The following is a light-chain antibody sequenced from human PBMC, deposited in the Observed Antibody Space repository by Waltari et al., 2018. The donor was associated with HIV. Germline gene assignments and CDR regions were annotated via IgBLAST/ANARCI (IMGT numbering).Light chain of an antibody. CDR2: DVG. CDR3: CSYAGSYTRV. Sequence: QSALTQPRSVSGSPGQSVTISCTGTSRDVGAYNYVSWYQQHPGKAPKVIISDVGKRPSGVPDLFSGSKSGNTASLTISGLQAEDEADYYCCSYAGSYTRVFGGGTKLTVL. J-gene: IGLJ3*02. V-gene: IGLV2-11*01. CDR1: SRDVGAYNY.